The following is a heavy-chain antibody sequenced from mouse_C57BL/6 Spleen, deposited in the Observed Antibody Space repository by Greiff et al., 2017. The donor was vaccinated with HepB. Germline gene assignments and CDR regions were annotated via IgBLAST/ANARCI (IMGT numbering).Heavy chain of an antibody. J-gene: IGHJ3*01. Sequence: EVKLVESGGGLVQPGGSLKLSCAASGFTFSDYGMAWVRQAPRKGPEWVAFISNLAYSIYYADTVTGRFTISRENAKNTLYLEMSSLRSEDTAMYYCARPGTGFAYWGQGTLVTVSA. CDR2: ISNLAYSI. CDR1: GFTFSDYG. D-gene: IGHD4-1*01. V-gene: IGHV5-15*01. CDR3: ARPGTGFAY.